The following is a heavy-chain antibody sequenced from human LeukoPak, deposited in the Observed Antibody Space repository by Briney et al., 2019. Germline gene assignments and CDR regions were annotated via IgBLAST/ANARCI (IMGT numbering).Heavy chain of an antibody. J-gene: IGHJ4*02. D-gene: IGHD3-10*01. CDR3: ASGGPYYYGSGSYPH. CDR1: GDSISSSNW. CDR2: IYHSGST. V-gene: IGHV4-4*02. Sequence: SETLSLTCAVSGDSISSSNWWSWVRQPPGKGLEWIGEIYHSGSTNYNPSLKSRVTISVDTSKNQFSLKLSSVTAADTAVYYCASGGPYYYGSGSYPHWGQGTLVTVSS.